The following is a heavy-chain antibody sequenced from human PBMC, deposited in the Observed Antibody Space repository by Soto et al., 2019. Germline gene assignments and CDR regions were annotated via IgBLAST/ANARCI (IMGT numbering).Heavy chain of an antibody. Sequence: QVQLVESGGGVVQPGRSLRLSCAASGFTFSSYAMHWVRQAPGKGLEWVAVISYDGSNKYYADSVKGRFTISRDNSKNTLYLQMNSLRAEDTAVYYCARDTIQPGAFDIWGQGTMVTVSS. CDR1: GFTFSSYA. V-gene: IGHV3-30-3*01. J-gene: IGHJ3*02. CDR3: ARDTIQPGAFDI. D-gene: IGHD5-18*01. CDR2: ISYDGSNK.